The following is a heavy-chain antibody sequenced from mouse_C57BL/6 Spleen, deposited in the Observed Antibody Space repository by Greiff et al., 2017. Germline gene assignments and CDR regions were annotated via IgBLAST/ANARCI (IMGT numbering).Heavy chain of an antibody. J-gene: IGHJ3*01. CDR3: AMEDYDEAY. Sequence: VQRVESGAELVKPGASVKISCKASGYTFTDYYINWVKQRPGQGLEWIGRIHPSDSDTNYNQKFKGKATLTVDKSSSTAYMQLSSLTSEDSAVYYCAMEDYDEAYWGQGTLVTVSA. CDR2: IHPSDSDT. CDR1: GYTFTDYY. V-gene: IGHV1-74*01. D-gene: IGHD2-4*01.